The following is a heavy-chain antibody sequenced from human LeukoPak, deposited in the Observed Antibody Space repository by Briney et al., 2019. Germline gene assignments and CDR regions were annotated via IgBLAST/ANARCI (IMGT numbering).Heavy chain of an antibody. CDR3: AREQWLVKDFDY. CDR1: GFTFSSYG. J-gene: IGHJ4*02. V-gene: IGHV3-30*03. Sequence: GGSLRLSCAASGFTFSSYGMHWVRQAPGKGLEWVAVISYDGSNKYYADSVKGRFTISRDNSKNTLYLQMNSLRAEDTAVYYCAREQWLVKDFDYWGQGTLVTVSS. CDR2: ISYDGSNK. D-gene: IGHD6-19*01.